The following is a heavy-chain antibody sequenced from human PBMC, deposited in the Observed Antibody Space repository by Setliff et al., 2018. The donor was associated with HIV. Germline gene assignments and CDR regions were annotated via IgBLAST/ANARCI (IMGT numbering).Heavy chain of an antibody. Sequence: GGSLRLSCAASGFSLSYHGMHWVRQAPGKGLEWVAIIWYDGSNEYYADSVKGRFTISRDSSKNTLYLQMDSLRTEDTAVYYCAKTNGWYLIDYWGQGTLVTVSS. CDR3: AKTNGWYLIDY. D-gene: IGHD6-19*01. CDR2: IWYDGSNE. V-gene: IGHV3-30*02. J-gene: IGHJ4*02. CDR1: GFSLSYHG.